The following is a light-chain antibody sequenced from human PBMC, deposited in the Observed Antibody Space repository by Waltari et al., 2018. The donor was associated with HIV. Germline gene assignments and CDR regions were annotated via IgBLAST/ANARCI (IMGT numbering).Light chain of an antibody. CDR3: QQSLSVPPYT. CDR1: QSINTY. V-gene: IGKV1-39*01. CDR2: GAS. Sequence: DIQMTQSPSSLSASVGDRVTFTCRASQSINTYLNWYQQKAGEAPKLLIHGASILQTGVPSRFSGRASGTVFSLTITSLQPEDFATYFCQQSLSVPPYTFGQGTKLE. J-gene: IGKJ2*01.